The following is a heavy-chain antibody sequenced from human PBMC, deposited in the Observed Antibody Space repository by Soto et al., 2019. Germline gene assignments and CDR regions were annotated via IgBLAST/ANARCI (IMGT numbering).Heavy chain of an antibody. V-gene: IGHV3-74*01. D-gene: IGHD3-22*01. CDR1: GFTSSNYW. CDR3: ARDKYYYDSMLDY. J-gene: IGHJ4*02. Sequence: PGGSLRVSCAASGFTSSNYWMHWGRQVPGKGLAWVSRIKSDGSSTIYADSVKGRFTISRDNAKNTLDLQMHGLRAEDMAVYYCARDKYYYDSMLDYWGQGTLVTVST. CDR2: IKSDGSST.